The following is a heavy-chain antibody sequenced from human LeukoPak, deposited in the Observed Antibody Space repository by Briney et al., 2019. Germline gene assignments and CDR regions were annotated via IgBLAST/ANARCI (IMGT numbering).Heavy chain of an antibody. D-gene: IGHD6-19*01. Sequence: GGSLRLSCAVSGFPFSSYEMNWVRQAPGKGLEWVSNIGSSGTTTYYADSVKGRFSISRDNAKNSLYLRMNSLRVEDTAVYYCALLAVASDFDYWGQGALVTVSS. CDR2: IGSSGTTT. CDR3: ALLAVASDFDY. V-gene: IGHV3-48*03. J-gene: IGHJ4*02. CDR1: GFPFSSYE.